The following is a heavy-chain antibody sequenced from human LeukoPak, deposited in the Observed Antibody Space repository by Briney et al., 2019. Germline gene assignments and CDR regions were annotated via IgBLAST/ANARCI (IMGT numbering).Heavy chain of an antibody. J-gene: IGHJ5*02. D-gene: IGHD3-10*01. CDR3: ARSSIPMVRAIRAWFDP. CDR2: IYPGDSDT. Sequence: GESLKISCKGSGYSFTSYWIGWVRQMPGKYLEWMGIIYPGDSDTRYSPSFQGQVTISADKSISTAYLQWSSLKASDTAMYYCARSSIPMVRAIRAWFDPWGQGTLVTVSS. V-gene: IGHV5-51*01. CDR1: GYSFTSYW.